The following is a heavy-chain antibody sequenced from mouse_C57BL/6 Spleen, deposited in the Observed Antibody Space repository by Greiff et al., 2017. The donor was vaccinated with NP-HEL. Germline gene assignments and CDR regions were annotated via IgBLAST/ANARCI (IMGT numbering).Heavy chain of an antibody. CDR1: GYTFTSYW. CDR2: IHPNSGST. CDR3: ARKETTVYYYAMDY. D-gene: IGHD1-1*01. Sequence: QVQLKQPGAELVKPGASVKLSCQASGYTFTSYWMHWVKQRPGQGLEWIGMIHPNSGSTNYNEKFKSKATLTVDKSSSTAYMQLSSLTSEDSAVYYCARKETTVYYYAMDYWGQGTSVTVSS. J-gene: IGHJ4*01. V-gene: IGHV1-64*01.